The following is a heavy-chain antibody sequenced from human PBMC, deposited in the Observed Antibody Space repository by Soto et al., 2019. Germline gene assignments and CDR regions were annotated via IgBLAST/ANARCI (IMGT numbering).Heavy chain of an antibody. CDR3: RYGDAGDDYYY. CDR1: GGFITSRSYY. Sequence: PDALPLTCTVSGGFITSRSYYWVWIRQPPGKGLEWIGNIYYSGSTYYNPSLKSRVTISVDTSKNQFSLTLSSVTAADTAVYYWRYGDAGDDYYYWRQGTSVSVSA. D-gene: IGHD2-21*01. CDR2: IYYSGST. J-gene: IGHJ4*02. V-gene: IGHV4-39*01.